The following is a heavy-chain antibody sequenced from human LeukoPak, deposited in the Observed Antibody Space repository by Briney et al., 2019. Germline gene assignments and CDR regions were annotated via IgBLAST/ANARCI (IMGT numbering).Heavy chain of an antibody. CDR3: ANPAVEMVTPRV. CDR2: ISYDGSNK. D-gene: IGHD5-24*01. Sequence: GGSLRLSCAASGFTFSSYGMHWVRQAPGKGLEWVAVISYDGSNKYYADSVKGRFTISRDNSKNTLYLQMNSLRAEDTAVYYCANPAVEMVTPRVWAQGTLVTVPS. J-gene: IGHJ4*02. CDR1: GFTFSSYG. V-gene: IGHV3-30*18.